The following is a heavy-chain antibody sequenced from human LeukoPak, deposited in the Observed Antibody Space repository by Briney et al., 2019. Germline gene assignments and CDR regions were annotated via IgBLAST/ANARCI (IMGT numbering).Heavy chain of an antibody. CDR1: GFIFNNFA. CDR2: INGTSRET. Sequence: PGGALRLSCTASGFIFNNFAMTWVRRAPGKGLEWLASINGTSRETWYADSVKGRFTISRDNSRNTLYPQMNSLRADDTAIYYCAKDYGPDIVGTIGGYWGQGTLVTVSS. D-gene: IGHD5-12*01. CDR3: AKDYGPDIVGTIGGY. V-gene: IGHV3-23*01. J-gene: IGHJ4*02.